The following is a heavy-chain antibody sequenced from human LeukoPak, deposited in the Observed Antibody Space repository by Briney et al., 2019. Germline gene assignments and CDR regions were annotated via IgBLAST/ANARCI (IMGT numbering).Heavy chain of an antibody. D-gene: IGHD3-3*01. Sequence: PGGSLRLSCAASGFTFSNAWMSWVRQAPGKGLEWVGRIKKKTDTGTTDYAAPVKGRFTISRDDSKKTLYLQMNSLKTEDTAMYYCTTSNFGFPFDYWGQGTLVTVSS. CDR2: IKKKTDTGTT. CDR1: GFTFSNAW. J-gene: IGHJ4*02. CDR3: TTSNFGFPFDY. V-gene: IGHV3-15*01.